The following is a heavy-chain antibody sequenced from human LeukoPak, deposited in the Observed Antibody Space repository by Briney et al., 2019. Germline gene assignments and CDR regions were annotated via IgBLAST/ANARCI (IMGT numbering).Heavy chain of an antibody. D-gene: IGHD5-12*01. Sequence: GGSLRLSCAASGFTFSTYWMSWVRQAPGKGLEWVANIKQDGSEKYYVDSLKGRFTISRDNSNHMLYLQMNSLIAEDTAIYYCAKDDDWLRFEHWGRGTPVSVSS. J-gene: IGHJ4*02. CDR1: GFTFSTYW. CDR3: AKDDDWLRFEH. CDR2: IKQDGSEK. V-gene: IGHV3-7*03.